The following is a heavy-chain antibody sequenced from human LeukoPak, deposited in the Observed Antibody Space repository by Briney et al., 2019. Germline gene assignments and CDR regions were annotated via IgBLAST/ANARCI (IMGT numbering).Heavy chain of an antibody. Sequence: GGSLRLSCAASGFTFSNYAMSWVRQAPGKGLEWVSAISGTGGSTFYADSVKGRFTISRDNSKSTLYLQIHSLRAEDTAVYYCAKDRTAGYDGLVDYWGQGTLVTVSS. J-gene: IGHJ4*02. CDR2: ISGTGGST. CDR3: AKDRTAGYDGLVDY. V-gene: IGHV3-23*01. D-gene: IGHD5-12*01. CDR1: GFTFSNYA.